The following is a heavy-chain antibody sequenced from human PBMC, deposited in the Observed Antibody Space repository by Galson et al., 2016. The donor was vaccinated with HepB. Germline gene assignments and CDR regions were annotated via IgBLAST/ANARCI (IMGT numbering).Heavy chain of an antibody. V-gene: IGHV4-39*01. D-gene: IGHD4-11*01. J-gene: IGHJ4*02. CDR1: GGSISSANYY. Sequence: SETLSLTCTVSGGSISSANYYWGWVRQPPGKGLEWIGSVYYGGSTYYKPSLKSRVTISVDTSKNKFSLKLSSVTAADTAVYYCARLRVYSTNFDYWGQGTLVTVSS. CDR2: VYYGGST. CDR3: ARLRVYSTNFDY.